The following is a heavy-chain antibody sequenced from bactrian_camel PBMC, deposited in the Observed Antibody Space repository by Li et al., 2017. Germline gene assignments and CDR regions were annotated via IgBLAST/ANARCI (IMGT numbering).Heavy chain of an antibody. CDR2: IMGDGTP. CDR1: GGPDFNYC. Sequence: HVQLVESGGGSVQAGGSLRLSCAASGGPDFNYCMGWLRTFPGQRGRREGVATIMGDGTPSYSDSVKGRFTISRDNAKNTVYLQMNNQKPEDTAMYYCAADPDGDGYCYPPDITTGARGPRSPSP. D-gene: IGHD2*01. V-gene: IGHV3S53*01. J-gene: IGHJ4*01. CDR3: AADPDGDGYCYPPDITT.